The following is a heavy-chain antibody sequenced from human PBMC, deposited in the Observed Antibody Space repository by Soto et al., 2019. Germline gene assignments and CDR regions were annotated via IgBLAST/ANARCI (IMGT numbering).Heavy chain of an antibody. CDR3: ARLIAVAGTISHYYYGMDV. D-gene: IGHD6-19*01. CDR2: IDWDDDK. J-gene: IGHJ6*02. Sequence: SGPTLVNPTQTLTLTCTFSGFSLSTSGMCVSWIRQPPGKALEWLALIDWDDDKYYSTSLKTRLTISKDTSKNQVVLTMTNMDPVDTATYYCARLIAVAGTISHYYYGMDVWGQGTTVTVSS. CDR1: GFSLSTSGMC. V-gene: IGHV2-70*01.